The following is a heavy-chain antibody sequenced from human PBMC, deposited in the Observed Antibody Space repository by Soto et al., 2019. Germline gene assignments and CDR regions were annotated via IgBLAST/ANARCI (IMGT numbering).Heavy chain of an antibody. CDR1: GFTSNNYW. Sequence: EVQLVESGGGLVQPGGSLRLSCAAFGFTSNNYWMSWVRQAPGKGLQWVANMKQDGGEKYYVDSVKGRFTISRDSAKNSLYLQMNSLRDEDTAVYYCALLDTAVVTIKGLWGQGTLVTVSS. J-gene: IGHJ4*02. CDR2: MKQDGGEK. CDR3: ALLDTAVVTIKGL. V-gene: IGHV3-7*05. D-gene: IGHD5-18*01.